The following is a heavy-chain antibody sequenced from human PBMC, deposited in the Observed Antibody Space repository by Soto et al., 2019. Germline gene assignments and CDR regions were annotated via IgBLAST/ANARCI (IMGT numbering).Heavy chain of an antibody. CDR1: GGSISSSSYY. J-gene: IGHJ4*02. CDR3: ARAHPLFRPQYYFDY. Sequence: SETLSLTCTVSGGSISSSSYYWGWIRQPPGKGLEWIGSIYYSGSTYYNPSLKSRVTISVDTSKNQFSLKLSSVTAADTAVYYCARAHPLFRPQYYFDYWGQGTLVTVSS. V-gene: IGHV4-39*07. D-gene: IGHD2-21*01. CDR2: IYYSGST.